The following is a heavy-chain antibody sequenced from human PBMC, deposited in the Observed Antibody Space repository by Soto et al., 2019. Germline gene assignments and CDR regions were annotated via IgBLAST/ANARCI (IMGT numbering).Heavy chain of an antibody. CDR2: VYYSGST. CDR3: ARDVFYADHYAFDI. CDR1: GGSISSGGYY. J-gene: IGHJ3*02. D-gene: IGHD2-2*01. V-gene: IGHV4-31*03. Sequence: PSETLSLTCSVSGGSISSGGYYWNWIRQHPGTGLEWIGYVYYSGSTQYNPSLKNRVSLSVDTSKNQFSLNLSSVTAADTAVYFCARDVFYADHYAFDIWGQGIKVTVS.